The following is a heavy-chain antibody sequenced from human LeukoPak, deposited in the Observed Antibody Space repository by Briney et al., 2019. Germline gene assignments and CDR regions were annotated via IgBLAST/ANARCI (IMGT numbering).Heavy chain of an antibody. CDR1: GYSFISYW. J-gene: IGHJ2*01. Sequence: GESLKISCKGSGYSFISYWFAWVRQIPGKGLDWMGIIFLGDSYTRYSPSFQGQVSISADKSISTAYVQWSSLKASYTAMYYCARPWAVLRHLTWYFDHWGGGNLVTVSS. D-gene: IGHD1-26*01. CDR2: IFLGDSYT. CDR3: ARPWAVLRHLTWYFDH. V-gene: IGHV5-51*01.